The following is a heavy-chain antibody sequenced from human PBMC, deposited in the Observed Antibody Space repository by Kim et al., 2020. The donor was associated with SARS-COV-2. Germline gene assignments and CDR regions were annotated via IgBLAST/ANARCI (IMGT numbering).Heavy chain of an antibody. CDR3: ARCSDEDSGGTNDPLDI. D-gene: IGHD2-15*01. J-gene: IGHJ3*02. V-gene: IGHV3-30*07. Sequence: VKGRFIISRDNSKNTLYLQMNSLRAEDTALYYCARCSDEDSGGTNDPLDIWGQGTMVTVSS.